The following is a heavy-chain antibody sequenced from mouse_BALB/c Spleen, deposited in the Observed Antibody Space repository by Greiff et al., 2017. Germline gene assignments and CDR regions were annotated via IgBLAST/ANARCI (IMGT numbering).Heavy chain of an antibody. CDR2: ISSGGSYT. CDR1: GFTFSSYG. CDR3: ARQDGNQFAY. Sequence: DVKLVESGGDLVKPGGSLKLSCAASGFTFSSYGMSWVRQTPDKRLEWVATISSGGSYTYYPDSVKGRFTISRDNAKNTLYLQMSSLKSEDTAMYYCARQDGNQFAYWGQGTLVTVSA. V-gene: IGHV5-6*02. D-gene: IGHD2-1*01. J-gene: IGHJ3*01.